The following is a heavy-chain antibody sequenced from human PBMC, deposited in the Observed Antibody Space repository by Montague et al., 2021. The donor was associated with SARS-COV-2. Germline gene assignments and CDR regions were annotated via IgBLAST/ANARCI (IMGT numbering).Heavy chain of an antibody. J-gene: IGHJ4*02. CDR1: GGPISGSSDY. D-gene: IGHD5-18*01. V-gene: IGHV4-39*01. Sequence: SETLSLTCTVTGGPISGSSDYWGWIRQSPGKGLEWIASVDYSGNTYYNPSLKSRLTISVDTSKNQFSLKLNSVTAADTALYYCARREYSYGWGDWGQGTLVTGSS. CDR2: VDYSGNT. CDR3: ARREYSYGWGD.